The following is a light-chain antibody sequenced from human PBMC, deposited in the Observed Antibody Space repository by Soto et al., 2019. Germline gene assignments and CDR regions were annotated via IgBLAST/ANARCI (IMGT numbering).Light chain of an antibody. V-gene: IGKV1-27*01. CDR3: QEYHSLLYT. Sequence: DIQMTQSPSSLSASVGDRVTITCRASQDISDFLAWYQQRPGKIPNLLVYDASTLQSGVPTRFSGSGSGTHFTLTISSLQPEDVASYYCQEYHSLLYTFGQGTKVEFK. J-gene: IGKJ2*01. CDR2: DAS. CDR1: QDISDF.